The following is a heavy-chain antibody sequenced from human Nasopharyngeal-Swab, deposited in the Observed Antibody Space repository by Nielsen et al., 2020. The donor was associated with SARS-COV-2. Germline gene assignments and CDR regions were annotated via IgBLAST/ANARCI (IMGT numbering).Heavy chain of an antibody. D-gene: IGHD2-15*01. V-gene: IGHV3-30-3*01. CDR2: ISYDGSNK. J-gene: IGHJ3*02. CDR3: ASRTGYCSGGSCYSDAFDI. Sequence: VRQAPGKGLEWGAVISYDGSNKYYADSVKGRFTISRDNSKNTLYLQMNSLRAEDTAVYYCASRTGYCSGGSCYSDAFDIWGQGTMVTVSS.